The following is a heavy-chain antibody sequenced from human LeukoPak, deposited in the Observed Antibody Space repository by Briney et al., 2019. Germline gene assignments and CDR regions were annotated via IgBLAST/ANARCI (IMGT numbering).Heavy chain of an antibody. Sequence: ASAKVSCKASGYTFTSYGISWVRQAPGQGLEWMGWISAYNGNTNYAQKLQGRVTMTTDTSTSTAYMELRSLRSDDTAVYYCARDEPYSSGWFEVDYWGQGTLVTVSS. J-gene: IGHJ4*02. D-gene: IGHD6-19*01. CDR1: GYTFTSYG. CDR2: ISAYNGNT. V-gene: IGHV1-18*01. CDR3: ARDEPYSSGWFEVDY.